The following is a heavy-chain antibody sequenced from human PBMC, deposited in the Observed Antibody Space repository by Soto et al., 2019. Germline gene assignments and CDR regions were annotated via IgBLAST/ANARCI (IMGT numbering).Heavy chain of an antibody. V-gene: IGHV1-18*01. CDR1: GYTFTSYG. J-gene: IGHJ6*02. D-gene: IGHD3-3*01. CDR2: ISAYNGNT. Sequence: QVQLVQSGAEVKKPGASVKVSCKASGYTFTSYGISWVRQAPGQGLEWMGWISAYNGNTNYAQKLQGRVTMTTDTSTSTAYMELRILRSDDTAVYYCARVSYDFWSGYAYYYGMDVWGQGTTVTVSS. CDR3: ARVSYDFWSGYAYYYGMDV.